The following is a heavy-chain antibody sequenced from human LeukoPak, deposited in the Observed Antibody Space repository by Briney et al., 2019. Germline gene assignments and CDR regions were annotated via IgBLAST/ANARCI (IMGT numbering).Heavy chain of an antibody. CDR3: ARDGAAAYAFDI. CDR2: IYSADST. D-gene: IGHD6-13*01. Sequence: GGSLRLSCAASGFTVSSNYMSWVRQAPGKGLEWVSVIYSADSTSYADSVKGRFTISRDNSKNTLYLQMNSLGAEDTAVYYCARDGAAAYAFDIWGQGTMVTVSS. J-gene: IGHJ3*02. CDR1: GFTVSSNY. V-gene: IGHV3-53*01.